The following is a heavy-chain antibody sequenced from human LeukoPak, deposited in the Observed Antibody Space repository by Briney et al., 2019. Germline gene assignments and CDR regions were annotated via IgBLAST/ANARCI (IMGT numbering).Heavy chain of an antibody. Sequence: SETLSLTCAVYGGSFSGYYWSWIRQPPGKGLEWIGEINHSGSTNYNPSLKSRVTISVDTSKNQFSLKLSSVTAADTAVYYCARAMTTIPYYYMGVWGKGTTVTVSS. V-gene: IGHV4-34*01. CDR1: GGSFSGYY. D-gene: IGHD4-17*01. CDR2: INHSGST. J-gene: IGHJ6*03. CDR3: ARAMTTIPYYYMGV.